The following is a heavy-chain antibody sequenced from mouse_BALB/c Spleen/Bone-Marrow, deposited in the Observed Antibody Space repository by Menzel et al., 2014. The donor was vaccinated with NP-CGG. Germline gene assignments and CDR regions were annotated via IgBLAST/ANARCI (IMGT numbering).Heavy chain of an antibody. CDR3: TRVRGYGSGAWFAY. J-gene: IGHJ3*01. CDR2: IYPSDSYT. D-gene: IGHD1-1*01. CDR1: GYTFTSYW. Sequence: VQLQQSGAELVRPGASVKLSCKASGYTFTSYWINWVKQRPGQGLEWIGNIYPSDSYTNYNQKFKDKATLTVDKSSSTAYMQLSSPTSEDSAVYYCTRVRGYGSGAWFAYWGQGTLVTVSA. V-gene: IGHV1-69*02.